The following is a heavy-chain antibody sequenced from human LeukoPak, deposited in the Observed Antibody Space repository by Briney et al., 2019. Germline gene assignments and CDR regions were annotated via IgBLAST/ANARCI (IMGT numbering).Heavy chain of an antibody. CDR3: AREAGCSGGSCYSHWFDP. D-gene: IGHD2-15*01. J-gene: IGHJ5*02. CDR2: IYYSGST. V-gene: IGHV4-59*01. CDR1: GGSISSYY. Sequence: SETLSLTCTVSGGSISSYYWSWIRQPPGKGLEWIGYIYYSGSTNYNPSLKGRVTISVDTSENQFSLKLSSVTAADTAVYYCAREAGCSGGSCYSHWFDPWGQGTLVTVSS.